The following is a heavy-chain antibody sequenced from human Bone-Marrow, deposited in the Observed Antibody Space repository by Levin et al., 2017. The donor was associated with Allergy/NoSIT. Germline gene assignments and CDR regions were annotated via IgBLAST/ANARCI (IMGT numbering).Heavy chain of an antibody. CDR1: GFAFSTYA. V-gene: IGHV3-30-3*01. Sequence: PGGSLRLSCTASGFAFSTYAINWVRQAPGKGLEWVAVISYDGNYQYYADSVEGRFTISRDNSKNTVGLQMDSLRPDDTAVYFCARPTTVTRPNHDGYDIWGQGTMVTVSS. J-gene: IGHJ3*02. CDR2: ISYDGNYQ. D-gene: IGHD4-17*01. CDR3: ARPTTVTRPNHDGYDI.